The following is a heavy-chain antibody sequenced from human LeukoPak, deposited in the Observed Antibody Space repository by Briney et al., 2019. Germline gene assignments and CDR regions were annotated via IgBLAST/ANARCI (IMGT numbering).Heavy chain of an antibody. Sequence: PGRSLRLSCAASGFTFSSYAMHWVRQAPGKGLEWVAVISYDGSNKYYADSVEGRFTISRDNSKNTLYLQMNSLRAEDTAVYYCARDSDGSGRFDYWGQGTLVTVSS. CDR1: GFTFSSYA. CDR3: ARDSDGSGRFDY. D-gene: IGHD3-10*01. J-gene: IGHJ4*02. V-gene: IGHV3-30*04. CDR2: ISYDGSNK.